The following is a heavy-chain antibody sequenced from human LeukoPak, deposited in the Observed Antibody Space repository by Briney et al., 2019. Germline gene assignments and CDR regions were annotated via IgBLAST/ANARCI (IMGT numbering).Heavy chain of an antibody. D-gene: IGHD2-2*01. CDR3: ARGRDIVVVPAAMFDP. Sequence: SETLSLTCAVYGGSFSGYYWSWIHQPPGKGLEWIGEINHSGSTNYNPSLKSRVTISVDTSKNQFSLKLSSVTAADTAVYYCARGRDIVVVPAAMFDPWGQGTLVTVSS. J-gene: IGHJ5*02. CDR1: GGSFSGYY. V-gene: IGHV4-34*01. CDR2: INHSGST.